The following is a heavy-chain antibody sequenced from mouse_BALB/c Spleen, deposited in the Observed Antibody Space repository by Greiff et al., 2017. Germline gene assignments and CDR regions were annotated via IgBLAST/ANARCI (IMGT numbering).Heavy chain of an antibody. CDR2: IDPSDSET. CDR1: GYTFTSYW. D-gene: IGHD2-2*01. V-gene: IGHV1-69*02. Sequence: QVQLKQPGAELVKPGAPVKLSCKASGYTFTSYWMNWVKQRPGRGLEWIGRIDPSDSETHYNQKFKDKATLTVDKSSSTAYIQLSSLTSEDSAVYYCARAGYDFDYWGQGTTLTVTS. J-gene: IGHJ2*01. CDR3: ARAGYDFDY.